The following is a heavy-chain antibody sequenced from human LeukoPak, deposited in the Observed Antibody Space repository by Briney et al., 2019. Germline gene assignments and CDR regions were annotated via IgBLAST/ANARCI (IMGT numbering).Heavy chain of an antibody. CDR2: IKPDGSEK. D-gene: IGHD1-1*01. V-gene: IGHV3-7*01. J-gene: IGHJ5*02. Sequence: QSGGSLRLSCTASGFTFSTYWMSWVRQAPGKGLEWVANIKPDGSEKYYADSVKGRFTISRDNSKNTLYLQMNSLRAEDTAVYHCAKSWSGTTLRWFDPWGQGTLVTVSS. CDR3: AKSWSGTTLRWFDP. CDR1: GFTFSTYW.